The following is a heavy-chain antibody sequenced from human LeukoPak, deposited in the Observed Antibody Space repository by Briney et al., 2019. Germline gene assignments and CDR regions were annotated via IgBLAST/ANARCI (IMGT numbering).Heavy chain of an antibody. J-gene: IGHJ4*02. Sequence: PGGSLRLSCAASGFTFSSYDMNWVRQAPGKGLEGVSVISGSGGSIYYADPVKGWFTISRDNSKNTLYLQMNSLRAEDTAVYYCAMQGVWGSYRYTLDYWGQGTLVIVSS. CDR1: GFTFSSYD. D-gene: IGHD3-16*02. V-gene: IGHV3-23*01. CDR3: AMQGVWGSYRYTLDY. CDR2: ISGSGGSI.